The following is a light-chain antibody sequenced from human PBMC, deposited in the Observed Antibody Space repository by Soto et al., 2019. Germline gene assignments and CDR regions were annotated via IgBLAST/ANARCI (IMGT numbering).Light chain of an antibody. Sequence: IHLTNSPSSXSDPWKNRVPSRWGASKSIRRYLNWYKKKKGKEXKXXLYAESSSKSGAQPRSRGSGSGKDFTINISRIPPEDFETYYCHKSYSSRWTVGEGTTVDI. J-gene: IGKJ1*01. CDR3: HKSYSSRWT. V-gene: IGKV1-39*01. CDR1: KSIRRY. CDR2: AES.